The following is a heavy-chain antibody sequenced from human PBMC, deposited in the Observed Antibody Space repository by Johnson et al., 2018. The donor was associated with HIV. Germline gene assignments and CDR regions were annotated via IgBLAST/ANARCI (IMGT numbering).Heavy chain of an antibody. CDR1: GITFSSYD. V-gene: IGHV3-13*01. Sequence: VQLVESGGGLVQPGGSLRLSCAASGITFSSYDMHWVRQATGKGLEWVSAIGTAGDKYYADSVKGRFTISRENAKNSLYLHMNSLRADDTAVYYCARDRIQLWSARDAFDIWGQGTMVTVSS. J-gene: IGHJ3*02. CDR2: IGTAGDK. D-gene: IGHD5-18*01. CDR3: ARDRIQLWSARDAFDI.